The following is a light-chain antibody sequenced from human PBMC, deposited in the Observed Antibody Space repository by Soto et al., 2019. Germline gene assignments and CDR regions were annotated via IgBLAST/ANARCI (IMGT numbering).Light chain of an antibody. Sequence: QSVLTQPASVSGSPGQSITISCTGTSSDVGGYNYVSWYQQHPGKAPKLMIYDVSNRPSGVSNRFSGSKSGNTASLTISGLQAEDEADYYCSSYTSSSTPAHEVFGGGTQLTVL. CDR2: DVS. CDR3: SSYTSSSTPAHEV. CDR1: SSDVGGYNY. V-gene: IGLV2-14*01. J-gene: IGLJ2*01.